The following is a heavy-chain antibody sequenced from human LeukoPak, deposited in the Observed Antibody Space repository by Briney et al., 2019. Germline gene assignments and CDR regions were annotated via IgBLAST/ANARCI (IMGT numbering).Heavy chain of an antibody. V-gene: IGHV3-23*01. CDR3: AKVWDTYYYDSGGTFDY. CDR1: GFTFSSYA. D-gene: IGHD3-22*01. CDR2: ISSSGGST. Sequence: PGGSLRLSCAVSGFTFSSYAMSWVRQAPGKGLEWVSAISSSGGSTYYADSVKGRFTISRDNSKNTLYLQMNSLRAEDTAVYYCAKVWDTYYYDSGGTFDYWGQGTLVTVSS. J-gene: IGHJ4*02.